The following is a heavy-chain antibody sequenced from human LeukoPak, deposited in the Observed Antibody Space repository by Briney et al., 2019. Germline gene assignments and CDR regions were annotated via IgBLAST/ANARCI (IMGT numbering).Heavy chain of an antibody. CDR1: GYTFTGYY. CDR3: ARGGELERFDY. J-gene: IGHJ4*02. D-gene: IGHD1-1*01. CDR2: INPNSGDT. Sequence: ASVKVSCKAPGYTFTGYYIHWVRQAPGQGLEWMGWINPNSGDTNYAEKFQGRVTMTRDTSISTAYMELRRLRSDDTAVYYCARGGELERFDYWGQGTLVTVSS. V-gene: IGHV1-2*02.